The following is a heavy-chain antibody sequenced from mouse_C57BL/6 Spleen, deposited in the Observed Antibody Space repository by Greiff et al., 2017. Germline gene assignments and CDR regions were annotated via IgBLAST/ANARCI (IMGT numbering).Heavy chain of an antibody. CDR3: ARGKIYYYGSSYFDY. CDR2: INPNNGGT. D-gene: IGHD1-1*01. J-gene: IGHJ2*01. V-gene: IGHV1-26*01. Sequence: EVQLQQSGPELVKPGASVKISCKASGYTFTDYYMNWVKQSHGKSLEWIGDINPNNGGTSYNQKFKGKATLTVDKSSSTAYMELRSLTSEDSAVYYCARGKIYYYGSSYFDYWGQGTTLTVSS. CDR1: GYTFTDYY.